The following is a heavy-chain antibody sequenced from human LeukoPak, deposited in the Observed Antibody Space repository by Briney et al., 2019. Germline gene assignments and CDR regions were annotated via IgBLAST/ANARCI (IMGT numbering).Heavy chain of an antibody. J-gene: IGHJ4*02. Sequence: ASVKVSCKASGYTFTGYYFHWVRQAPGQGLEWMGWINPNSGGTNYAQKFQGRVTMTRYTSISTAYMELSRLRFEDTAVYYCAIVATTQLCDSGGEGTLVTLLS. CDR2: INPNSGGT. D-gene: IGHD5-12*01. CDR1: GYTFTGYY. CDR3: AIVATTQLCDS. V-gene: IGHV1-2*02.